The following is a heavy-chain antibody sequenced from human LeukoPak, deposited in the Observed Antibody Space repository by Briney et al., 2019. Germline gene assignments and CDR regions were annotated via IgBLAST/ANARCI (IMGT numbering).Heavy chain of an antibody. Sequence: GGSLRLSCAASGFTFSSYGMHWVRQAPGKGLEWVAVISYDGSNIYYADSVKGRFTISRDNSKNTLYLQMNSLRAEDTAVYYCAKGSHYYDSSGYPDWPYLDYWGQGTLVTVSS. CDR2: ISYDGSNI. CDR1: GFTFSSYG. D-gene: IGHD3-22*01. J-gene: IGHJ4*02. V-gene: IGHV3-30*18. CDR3: AKGSHYYDSSGYPDWPYLDY.